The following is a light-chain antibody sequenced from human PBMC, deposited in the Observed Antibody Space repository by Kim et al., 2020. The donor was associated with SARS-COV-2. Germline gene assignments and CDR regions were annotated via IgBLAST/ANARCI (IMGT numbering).Light chain of an antibody. V-gene: IGLV2-14*01. J-gene: IGLJ1*01. CDR2: DVS. CDR3: SSYTSSSTFPSV. CDR1: SSDVGGYNY. Sequence: QSALTQPASVSGSPGQSITISCTGTSSDVGGYNYVSWYQQHPGKAPKLMIYDVSKRPSGVSNRFSGSKSGNTASLTISGLQAEDEADYYCSSYTSSSTFPSVFGTWTKVTVL.